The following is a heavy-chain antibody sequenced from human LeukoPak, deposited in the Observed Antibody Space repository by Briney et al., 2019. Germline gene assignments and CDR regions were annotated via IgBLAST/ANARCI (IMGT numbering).Heavy chain of an antibody. J-gene: IGHJ4*02. CDR3: ARFYGDYPFDY. Sequence: ASETLSLTCAVYGGSFSGYYWSWIRQPPGKGLEWIGEINHSGSTNYNPSLKSRVTISVDTSKNQFSLKLSSVTAADTAVCYCARFYGDYPFDYWGQGTLVTVSS. CDR2: INHSGST. CDR1: GGSFSGYY. V-gene: IGHV4-34*01. D-gene: IGHD4-17*01.